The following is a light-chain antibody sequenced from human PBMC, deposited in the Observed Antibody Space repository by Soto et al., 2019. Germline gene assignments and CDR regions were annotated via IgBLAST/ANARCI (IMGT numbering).Light chain of an antibody. CDR3: QQYNVWPPT. V-gene: IGKV3-15*01. CDR2: VAS. Sequence: EIVMTQSPATLSVSPGERATLSCRASPSVSSNLAWYQQKPGQTPKLLIYVASTSATGIPARFSGSGSGTEFTLIISGLQSEDLVVSYGQQYNVWPPTFGGGTKVEFK. J-gene: IGKJ4*01. CDR1: PSVSSN.